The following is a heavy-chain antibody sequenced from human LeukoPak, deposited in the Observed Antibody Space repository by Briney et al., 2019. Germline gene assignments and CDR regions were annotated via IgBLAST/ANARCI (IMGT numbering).Heavy chain of an antibody. CDR3: ARDFYSHDYGETNDAFDI. V-gene: IGHV1-18*01. J-gene: IGHJ3*02. D-gene: IGHD4-17*01. CDR1: GYTFTSYG. CDR2: ISAYNGNT. Sequence: ASVKVSCKASGYTFTSYGISWVRQAPGRGLEWMGWISAYNGNTNYAQKLQGRVTVTTDTSTSTAYMELRSLRSDDTAVYYCARDFYSHDYGETNDAFDIWGQGTMVTVSS.